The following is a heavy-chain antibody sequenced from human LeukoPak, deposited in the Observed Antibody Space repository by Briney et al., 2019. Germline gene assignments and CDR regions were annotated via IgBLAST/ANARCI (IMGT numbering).Heavy chain of an antibody. V-gene: IGHV4-30-4*08. D-gene: IGHD2-2*02. CDR3: ARYQLLYWYSDL. CDR1: GGSISSGDYY. J-gene: IGHJ2*01. Sequence: SETLSLTCTVSGGSISSGDYYWSWIRQPPGKGLEWIGYIYYSGSTYYNPSLKSRVTISVDTSKNQFSLKLSSVTAADTAVYYCARYQLLYWYSDLWGRGTLVTVSS. CDR2: IYYSGST.